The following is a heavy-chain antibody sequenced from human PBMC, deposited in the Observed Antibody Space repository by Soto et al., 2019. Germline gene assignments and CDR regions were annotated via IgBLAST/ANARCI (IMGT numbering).Heavy chain of an antibody. D-gene: IGHD2-2*01. CDR2: ISSSGTYI. Sequence: SLRLSCAASGFPFSSFGLNWVRQAPGKGLEWVSSISSSGTYIFYADSVKGRFTISRDNAKNSVFLQLDSLRAEDSAVYFCARVMQGRGTYCSSISCPYYFGYWGQGSVVTVSS. CDR1: GFPFSSFG. J-gene: IGHJ4*02. V-gene: IGHV3-21*01. CDR3: ARVMQGRGTYCSSISCPYYFGY.